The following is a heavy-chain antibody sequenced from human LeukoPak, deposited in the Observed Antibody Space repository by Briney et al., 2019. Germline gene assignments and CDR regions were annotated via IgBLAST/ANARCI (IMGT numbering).Heavy chain of an antibody. V-gene: IGHV4-59*08. J-gene: IGHJ4*02. D-gene: IGHD3/OR15-3a*01. CDR2: IYFRGSP. Sequence: SETLSLTCTVSGVSISDFYWSWIRQPPGKGLQWIGYIYFRGSPKYNPSLTSRVTMSVDTSKNQFSLKLSSVTAADTAVYYCARHNEDHSDFYHNDYLGQGTLVTVSS. CDR1: GVSISDFY. CDR3: ARHNEDHSDFYHNDY.